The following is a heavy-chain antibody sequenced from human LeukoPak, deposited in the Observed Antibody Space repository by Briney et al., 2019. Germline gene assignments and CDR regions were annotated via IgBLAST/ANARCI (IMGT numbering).Heavy chain of an antibody. J-gene: IGHJ6*02. Sequence: ASVKVSCKASGYTFTSYYMHWVRQAPGQGLEWMGIINPSGGSTSYAQKFQGRVTMTRDTSTSTVYMELSSLRSEDTAVYYCARDQYGSGSPFRYGMDVWGQGTTVTVSS. CDR1: GYTFTSYY. CDR2: INPSGGST. CDR3: ARDQYGSGSPFRYGMDV. V-gene: IGHV1-46*01. D-gene: IGHD3-10*01.